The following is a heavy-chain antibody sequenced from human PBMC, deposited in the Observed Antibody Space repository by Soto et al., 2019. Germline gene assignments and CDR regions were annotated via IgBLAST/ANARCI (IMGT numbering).Heavy chain of an antibody. Sequence: GASVKVSCKASGYTFTSYDINWVRQATGQGLEWMGWMNPNSGNTGYAQKFQGRVTMTRNTSISTAYMELSSLRSEDTAVYYCARYYSSSPYYYYYMDVWGKGTTVTVSS. D-gene: IGHD6-6*01. J-gene: IGHJ6*03. V-gene: IGHV1-8*01. CDR3: ARYYSSSPYYYYYMDV. CDR1: GYTFTSYD. CDR2: MNPNSGNT.